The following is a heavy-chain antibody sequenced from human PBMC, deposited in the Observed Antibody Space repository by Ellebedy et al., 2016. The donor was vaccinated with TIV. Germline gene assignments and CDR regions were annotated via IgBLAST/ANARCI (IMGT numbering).Heavy chain of an antibody. D-gene: IGHD3-9*01. CDR2: INAGNGNT. Sequence: AASVKVSCKASGYTFTSYAMHWVRQAPGQRLEWMGWINAGNGNTKYSQKFQGRVTITRDTSASTAYMELSSLRSEDTAVYYCARGYDILTGYHLSFFDYWGPGTLVTVSS. J-gene: IGHJ4*02. V-gene: IGHV1-3*01. CDR1: GYTFTSYA. CDR3: ARGYDILTGYHLSFFDY.